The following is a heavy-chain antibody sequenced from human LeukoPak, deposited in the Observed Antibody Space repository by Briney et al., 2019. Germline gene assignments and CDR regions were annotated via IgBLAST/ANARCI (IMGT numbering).Heavy chain of an antibody. J-gene: IGHJ4*02. CDR1: GFTFSTYR. V-gene: IGHV3-48*01. CDR2: ISSSSSAI. D-gene: IGHD6-13*01. Sequence: GGSLRLSCAASGFTFSTYRMNWVRQAPGKGLEWVSYISSSSSAIYYTDSVKGRFTISRDNAKSSLYLQMNSLRAEDTAVYYCARGAASGTSRFDYWGQGTLVTVSS. CDR3: ARGAASGTSRFDY.